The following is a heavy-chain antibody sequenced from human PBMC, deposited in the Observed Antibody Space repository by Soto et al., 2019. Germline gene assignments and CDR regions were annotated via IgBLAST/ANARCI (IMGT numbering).Heavy chain of an antibody. V-gene: IGHV2-5*02. Sequence: QITLKESGPTLVKPTQPLTLTCTFSGFSLSTSGVGVGWIRQPPGKALEWLALIYWDDDKRYTPSLKCRLTXPXXTTKNQVVLTMSSMDPVDTAACFCAHTKPYSSVGYWGRGTLVTVSS. CDR2: IYWDDDK. J-gene: IGHJ4*02. CDR3: AHTKPYSSVGY. CDR1: GFSLSTSGVG. D-gene: IGHD6-19*01.